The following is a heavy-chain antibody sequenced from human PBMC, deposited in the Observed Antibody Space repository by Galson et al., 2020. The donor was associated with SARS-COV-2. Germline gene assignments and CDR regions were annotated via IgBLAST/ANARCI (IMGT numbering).Heavy chain of an antibody. CDR2: IKSKAAGEST. CDR3: TTGAPFSGSVFDF. Sequence: GGSLRLSCAASGVTFSNVRMIWIRQAPGKGLEWVGRIKSKAAGESTDYAAPEKGRFTVSRDDSANTFFLQMNSLKTDDSGLYYCTTGAPFSGSVFDFWGKGTLVTVSS. D-gene: IGHD1-26*01. J-gene: IGHJ4*02. CDR1: GVTFSNVR. V-gene: IGHV3-15*07.